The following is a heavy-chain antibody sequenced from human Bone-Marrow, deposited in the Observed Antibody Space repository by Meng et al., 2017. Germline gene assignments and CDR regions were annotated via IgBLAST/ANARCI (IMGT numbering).Heavy chain of an antibody. V-gene: IGHV1-69*13. Sequence: SVKVSCKASGCTFSSYAISWVRQAPGQGLEWMGGIIPIFGTANYAQKFQGRVTMTADESTSTAYMELSSLRSEDTAVYYCARLIRGVDTAMHGNNDAFDIWGQGTMVTVSS. J-gene: IGHJ3*02. D-gene: IGHD5-18*01. CDR1: GCTFSSYA. CDR3: ARLIRGVDTAMHGNNDAFDI. CDR2: IIPIFGTA.